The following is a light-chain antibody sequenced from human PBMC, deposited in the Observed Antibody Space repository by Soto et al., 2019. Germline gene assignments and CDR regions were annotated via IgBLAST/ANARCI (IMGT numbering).Light chain of an antibody. CDR3: CSYAGIYTWV. CDR2: DVS. V-gene: IGLV2-11*01. J-gene: IGLJ1*01. Sequence: QSALTQPRSVSGSPGQSVTISCTGTSSDVGGYNFVSWYQQHPGKAPKLMICDVSKRPSGVPDRFSGSKSGNTASLTISGLQAEDEADYYCCSYAGIYTWVFGTGTKLTVL. CDR1: SSDVGGYNF.